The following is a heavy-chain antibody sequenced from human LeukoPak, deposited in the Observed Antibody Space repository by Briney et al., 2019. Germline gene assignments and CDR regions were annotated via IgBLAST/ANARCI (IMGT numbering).Heavy chain of an antibody. CDR3: ARDYYDGSTYYHDY. V-gene: IGHV3-53*01. CDR1: GFTVSSNY. J-gene: IGHJ4*02. CDR2: IYRGGGT. Sequence: PGGSLRLSCAASGFTVSSNYMSWVRQAPGKGLEWVSVIYRGGGTYYAVSVKGRFTISRDNSKNTLYLQMNSLRAEDTAVYYCARDYYDGSTYYHDYWGQGTLVTVSS. D-gene: IGHD3-22*01.